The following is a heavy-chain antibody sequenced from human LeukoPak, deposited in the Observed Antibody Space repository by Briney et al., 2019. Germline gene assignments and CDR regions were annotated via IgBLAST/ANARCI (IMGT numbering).Heavy chain of an antibody. D-gene: IGHD2-21*02. V-gene: IGHV1-69-2*01. Sequence: ASVKISCKASGYTFTDYYMHWVQQAPGKGLEWMGRVDPEDGETIYAEKFQGRVTITADTSTDTAYMELSSLRSEGTAVYYCATGVYCGGDCYPYYFDYWGQGTLVTVSS. CDR3: ATGVYCGGDCYPYYFDY. CDR2: VDPEDGET. CDR1: GYTFTDYY. J-gene: IGHJ4*02.